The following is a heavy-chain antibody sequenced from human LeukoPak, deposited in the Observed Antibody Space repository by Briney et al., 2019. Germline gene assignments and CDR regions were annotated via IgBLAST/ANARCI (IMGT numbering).Heavy chain of an antibody. V-gene: IGHV3-30-3*01. CDR3: AREGYYGSGSPPSLYFDY. CDR2: TSSDLNVK. D-gene: IGHD3-10*01. J-gene: IGHJ4*02. CDR1: GFTFRNCV. Sequence: GGSLRLSCAVSGFTFRNCVIHWVRQAPGKGLEWVAVTSSDLNVKLYADSVKGRFTISRDNSRSTLYLQMNSLRPEDTAIYYCAREGYYGSGSPPSLYFDYWGQGTLVTVSS.